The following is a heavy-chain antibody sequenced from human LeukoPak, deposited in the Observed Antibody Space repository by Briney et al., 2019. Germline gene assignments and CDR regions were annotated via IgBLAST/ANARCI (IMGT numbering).Heavy chain of an antibody. CDR2: ISGSGGST. V-gene: IGHV3-23*01. CDR3: AKANPSIAAAWGPLFDY. D-gene: IGHD6-13*01. J-gene: IGHJ4*02. CDR1: GFTFSSYA. Sequence: GGSLRLSCAASGFTFSSYAMSWVRQAPGKGLEWVSAISGSGGSTYYADSVKGRFTISRDNSKNTLYLQMNSLRAEDTAVYYCAKANPSIAAAWGPLFDYWGQGTLVTVSS.